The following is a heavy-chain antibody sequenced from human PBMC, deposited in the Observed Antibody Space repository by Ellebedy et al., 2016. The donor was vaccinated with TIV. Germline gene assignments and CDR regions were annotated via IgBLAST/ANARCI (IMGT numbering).Heavy chain of an antibody. J-gene: IGHJ3*02. Sequence: YSGGSTYYADSVKGRFTISRDNSKNTLYLQMNSLRAEDTAVYYCATSTVTSSGGAFDIWGQGTMVTVSS. CDR2: YSGGST. V-gene: IGHV3-66*01. CDR3: ATSTVTSSGGAFDI. D-gene: IGHD4-17*01.